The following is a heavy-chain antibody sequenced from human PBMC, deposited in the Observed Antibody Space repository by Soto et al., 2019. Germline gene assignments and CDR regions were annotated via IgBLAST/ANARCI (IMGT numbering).Heavy chain of an antibody. CDR3: AKFFVETWARSDWPWSFHY. CDR2: ISGSGGTT. V-gene: IGHV3-23*01. J-gene: IGHJ4*02. D-gene: IGHD3-9*01. CDR1: GFTFSSYA. Sequence: EVQLLESGGGLVQPGRSLRLSCAASGFTFSSYAMSWVRQAPGKGLEWVSAISGSGGTTYYAASVTGRFTISRDNSKDTLVLQMNSLRAEDTAVYYWAKFFVETWARSDWPWSFHYWGQRTLVDGSS.